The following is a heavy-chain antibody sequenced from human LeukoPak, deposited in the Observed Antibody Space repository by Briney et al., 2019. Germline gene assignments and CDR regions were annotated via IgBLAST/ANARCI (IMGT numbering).Heavy chain of an antibody. V-gene: IGHV4-31*03. CDR2: IYYSGST. J-gene: IGHJ4*02. Sequence: SETLSLTCTVSGGSISSGGYYWSWIRQHPGKGLEWIGYIYYSGSTYYNPSPKSRVTISVDTSKNQFSLKLSPVTAADTAVYYCAADRGYCSGGSCYQGNYFDYWGQGTLVTVSS. D-gene: IGHD2-15*01. CDR1: GGSISSGGYY. CDR3: AADRGYCSGGSCYQGNYFDY.